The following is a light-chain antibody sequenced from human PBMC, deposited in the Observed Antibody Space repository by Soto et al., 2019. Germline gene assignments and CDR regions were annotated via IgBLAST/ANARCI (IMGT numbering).Light chain of an antibody. J-gene: IGLJ1*01. V-gene: IGLV1-40*01. CDR3: KSSDSPLSARYV. CDR1: SSNIGAGYD. CDR2: GNI. Sequence: QSVLTQPPSVSGAPGQRVTISCTGSSSNIGAGYDVHWYQQRPGTAPKLLIFGNINRPSGVPDRFSGSKSGTSASLAITGLQAEDEGDYYCKSSDSPLSARYVFGTGTKLTVL.